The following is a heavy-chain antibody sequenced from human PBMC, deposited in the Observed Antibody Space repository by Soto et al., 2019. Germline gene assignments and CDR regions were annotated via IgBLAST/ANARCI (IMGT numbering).Heavy chain of an antibody. V-gene: IGHV1-8*01. J-gene: IGHJ4*02. CDR2: MNPNSGNT. Sequence: QVPLVQSGAEVKKPGASVKVSCKATGYTFTSYDINWVRQATGQGLEWMGWMNPNSGNTGYAQKFQGRVTMTRSTSISTAYMELSSLRSEDTAVYYCERGGRIVTMVRGVIGYWGQGTLVTVSS. D-gene: IGHD3-10*01. CDR3: ERGGRIVTMVRGVIGY. CDR1: GYTFTSYD.